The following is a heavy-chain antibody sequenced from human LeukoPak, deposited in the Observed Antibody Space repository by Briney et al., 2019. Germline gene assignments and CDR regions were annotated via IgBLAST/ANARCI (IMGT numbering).Heavy chain of an antibody. CDR2: IRSKANSYAT. CDR1: GLTFSGSA. Sequence: GGSLKLSCAASGLTFSGSAMHWVRQASGKGLEWVGRIRSKANSYATAYAASVKGRFTISRDDSKNTAYLQMNSLKTEDTAVYYCTRQWELRPYWGQGTLVTVSS. J-gene: IGHJ4*02. D-gene: IGHD1-26*01. V-gene: IGHV3-73*01. CDR3: TRQWELRPY.